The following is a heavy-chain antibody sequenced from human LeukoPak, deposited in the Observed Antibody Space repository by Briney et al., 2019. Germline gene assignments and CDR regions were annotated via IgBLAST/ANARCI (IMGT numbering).Heavy chain of an antibody. CDR2: VSNSGGST. V-gene: IGHV3-23*01. CDR1: GFTFNNYV. CDR3: ARDTVAPFDY. J-gene: IGHJ4*02. Sequence: QPGGSLRLSCAASGFTFNNYVMSWIRQAPGKGLEWVSVVSNSGGSTYYADSVKGRFTISRDNSKNTMYLQMNSLRAEDTAVYYCARDTVAPFDYWGQGTLVTVSS. D-gene: IGHD6-19*01.